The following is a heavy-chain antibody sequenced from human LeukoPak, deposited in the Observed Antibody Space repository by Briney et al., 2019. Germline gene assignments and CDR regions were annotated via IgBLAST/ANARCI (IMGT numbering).Heavy chain of an antibody. CDR2: IYSDTST. V-gene: IGHV3-66*01. CDR3: ARGGILGGTHDALEV. J-gene: IGHJ3*01. Sequence: PGGSLRLSCAASGFTVSSKYMCWVRQAPGKGLEWVSVIYSDTSTYYADSVKGRFTISRDNSKNTVYLQMNSLRADDTAVYFCARGGILGGTHDALEVWGQGTMVTVSS. D-gene: IGHD2-15*01. CDR1: GFTVSSKY.